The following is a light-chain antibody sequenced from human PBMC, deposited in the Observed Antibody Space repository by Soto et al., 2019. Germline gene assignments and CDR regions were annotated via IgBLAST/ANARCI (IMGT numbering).Light chain of an antibody. Sequence: EIVLTQSPATLSVSQGERATLSCRASQSVSSYLAWYQHKPGQAPRLLIYDTSNRATGIPARFSGSGSGTDFTLTISSLEPEDFAVYYCQQRSNWPHTFGQGTRLEIK. CDR2: DTS. V-gene: IGKV3-11*01. J-gene: IGKJ5*01. CDR3: QQRSNWPHT. CDR1: QSVSSY.